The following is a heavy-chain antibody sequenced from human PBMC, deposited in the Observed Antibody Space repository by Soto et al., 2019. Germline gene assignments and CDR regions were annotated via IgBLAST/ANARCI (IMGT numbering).Heavy chain of an antibody. D-gene: IGHD2-8*01. J-gene: IGHJ4*02. CDR2: INHSGST. V-gene: IGHV4-34*01. Sequence: SETLSLTCAVYGGSFSGYYWSWIRQPPGKGLEWIGEINHSGSTNYNPSLKSRVTISVDTSKNQFSLKLSSVTAADTAVYYCARGLVLMDYSDYWGQGTLVTVSS. CDR3: ARGLVLMDYSDY. CDR1: GGSFSGYY.